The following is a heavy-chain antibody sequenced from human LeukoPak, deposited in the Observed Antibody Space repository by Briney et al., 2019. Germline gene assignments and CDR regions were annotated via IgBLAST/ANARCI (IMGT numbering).Heavy chain of an antibody. D-gene: IGHD2-15*01. Sequence: GGSLRLSCAASGFTFSSYGMHWVRQAPGKGLEWVASVIGSGVDTYHAVSVKGRFTVSRDNSKNTLYLQMTSLRAEDTAVYYCAKGAASRCRGALCYPFDCWGQGTLVTVSS. J-gene: IGHJ4*02. V-gene: IGHV3-23*01. CDR2: VIGSGVDT. CDR3: AKGAASRCRGALCYPFDC. CDR1: GFTFSSYG.